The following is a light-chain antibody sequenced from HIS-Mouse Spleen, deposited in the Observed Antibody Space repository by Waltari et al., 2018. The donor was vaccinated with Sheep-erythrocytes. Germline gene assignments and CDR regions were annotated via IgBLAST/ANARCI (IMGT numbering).Light chain of an antibody. Sequence: QSALTQPASVSGSPGPSITIPCPCTSSDAGSYHLVSWYQQHPGKAPKLMIYEGSKLPSGVSNRFSGSKSGNTASLTISGLQAEDEADYYCCSYAGSSTPWVFGGGTKLTVL. CDR3: CSYAGSSTPWV. V-gene: IGLV2-23*01. CDR2: EGS. J-gene: IGLJ3*02. CDR1: SSDAGSYHL.